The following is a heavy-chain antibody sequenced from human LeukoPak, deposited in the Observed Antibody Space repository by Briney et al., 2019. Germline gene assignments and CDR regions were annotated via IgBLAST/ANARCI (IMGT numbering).Heavy chain of an antibody. J-gene: IGHJ3*02. CDR1: GFTFDDYA. CDR3: AKDSSGHQQPRNFDI. Sequence: GRSLRLSCAASGFTFDDYAMHWVRQAPGKGLEWVSGISWNSGSIGYADSVKGRFTISRDNAKNSLYLQMNSLRTEDTALYYCAKDSSGHQQPRNFDIWGRGTMVTVSS. V-gene: IGHV3-9*01. D-gene: IGHD1-14*01. CDR2: ISWNSGSI.